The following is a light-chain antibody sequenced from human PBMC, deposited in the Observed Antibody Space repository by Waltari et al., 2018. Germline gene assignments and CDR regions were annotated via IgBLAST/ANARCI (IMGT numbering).Light chain of an antibody. J-gene: IGLJ3*02. CDR1: FSDVGAYNY. CDR2: DVS. Sequence: QSALTQPASVSGSPGQSITLSCTGAFSDVGAYNYVSWYRHLPGEAPKLLIYDVSHRPSGVSERLSGSKSGNTASLTISGLQPEDEADYFCSSYTTRGTWVFGGGTKLTVL. CDR3: SSYTTRGTWV. V-gene: IGLV2-14*03.